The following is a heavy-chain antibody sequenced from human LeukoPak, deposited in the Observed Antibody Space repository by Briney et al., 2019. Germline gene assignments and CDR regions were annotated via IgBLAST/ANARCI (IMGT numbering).Heavy chain of an antibody. D-gene: IGHD6-19*01. CDR2: IYYSGST. CDR3: ARDSRGWSPNYYYYYGMDV. Sequence: SQTLSLTCTVSGGSISSGGYYWSWIRQHPGKGLEWIGYIYYSGSTYYNPSLKSRVTMSVDTSKNQFSLKLSSVTAADTAVYYCARDSRGWSPNYYYYYGMDVWGQGTTVTVSS. CDR1: GGSISSGGYY. J-gene: IGHJ6*02. V-gene: IGHV4-31*03.